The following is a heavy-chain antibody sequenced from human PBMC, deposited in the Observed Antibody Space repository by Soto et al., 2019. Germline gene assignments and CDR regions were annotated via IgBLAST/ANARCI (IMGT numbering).Heavy chain of an antibody. J-gene: IGHJ2*01. CDR3: ARIPPLDPTVSYDL. D-gene: IGHD2-2*02. CDR1: GGSISSYY. V-gene: IGHV4-59*01. Sequence: QVQLQESGPGLVKPSETLSLTCTVSGGSISSYYWSWIRQPPGKGLEWIGYIYYSGSTNYNPSLKSRVTISVDTSKNQFSLKLSSVTAADTAVYYCARIPPLDPTVSYDLWGRGTLVTVSS. CDR2: IYYSGST.